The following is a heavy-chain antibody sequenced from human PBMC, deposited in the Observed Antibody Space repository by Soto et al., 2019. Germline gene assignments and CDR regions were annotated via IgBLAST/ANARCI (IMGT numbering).Heavy chain of an antibody. J-gene: IGHJ4*02. CDR3: ARRWGRTFDY. V-gene: IGHV4-39*01. CDR1: GGSISSSSYF. Sequence: SETLSLTCSVSGGSISSSSYFWGWIRQPPGKGLEWIGSIYYSGSTYYNPSLKSRVTVSVDTSKNQFSLKLSSVTAADTAVYYCARRWGRTFDYWGQGTLVTVSS. D-gene: IGHD7-27*01. CDR2: IYYSGST.